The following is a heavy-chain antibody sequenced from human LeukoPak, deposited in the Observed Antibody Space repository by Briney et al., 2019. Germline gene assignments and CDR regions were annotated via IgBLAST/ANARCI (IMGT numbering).Heavy chain of an antibody. CDR3: AKDDLLHSSWYSNWFDP. CDR2: INSDGSRT. J-gene: IGHJ5*02. CDR1: GFTFSSYW. V-gene: IGHV3-74*01. D-gene: IGHD6-13*01. Sequence: PSGGSLRLSCAASGFTFSSYWMHWVRQAPGKGLVWVSRINSDGSRTSYADSVKGRFTISRDNAKNSLYLQMNSLRAEDTAVYYCAKDDLLHSSWYSNWFDPWGQGTLVTVSS.